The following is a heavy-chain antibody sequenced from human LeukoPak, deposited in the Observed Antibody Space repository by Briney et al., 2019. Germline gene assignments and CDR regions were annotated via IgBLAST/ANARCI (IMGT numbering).Heavy chain of an antibody. CDR2: ISTYNGNT. Sequence: GASVTVSCKASGYTFTNYGINWVRQAPGQGLEWKGWISTYNGNTKYAQRLQGRVTMTTDTSTSTAYMELRSLRSDDTAVFYCARVTRPGPLLHLAYWGQGTRVTVSS. CDR1: GYTFTNYG. V-gene: IGHV1-18*01. CDR3: ARVTRPGPLLHLAY. J-gene: IGHJ4*02.